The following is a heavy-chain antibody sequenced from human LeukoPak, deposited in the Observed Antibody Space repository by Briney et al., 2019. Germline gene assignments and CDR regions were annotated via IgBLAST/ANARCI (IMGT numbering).Heavy chain of an antibody. J-gene: IGHJ6*03. CDR3: AIEQIYYYYMDV. V-gene: IGHV3-64*01. D-gene: IGHD5-12*01. CDR2: ISSDGGST. Sequence: GGSLRLSCAASGFTLSTYGMHWVRQAPGEGLEYVSGISSDGGSTYYASSVKGRFIISRDNSKNMLYLQVGSLRAEDMAVYYCAIEQIYYYYMDVWGKGTTVTVSS. CDR1: GFTLSTYG.